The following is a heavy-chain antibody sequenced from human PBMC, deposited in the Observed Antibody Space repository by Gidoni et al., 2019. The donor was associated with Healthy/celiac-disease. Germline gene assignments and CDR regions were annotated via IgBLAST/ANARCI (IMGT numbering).Heavy chain of an antibody. CDR1: GGSISSYY. D-gene: IGHD6-19*01. J-gene: IGHJ3*02. Sequence: QVQLQESGPGLVKPSETLSLTCTVSGGSISSYYWSWIRQPPGKGLEWIGYIYYSGSTNYNPSLKSRVTISVDTSKNQFSLKLSSVTAADTAVYYCARVTVAVVDAFDIWGQGTMVTVSS. CDR3: ARVTVAVVDAFDI. CDR2: IYYSGST. V-gene: IGHV4-59*01.